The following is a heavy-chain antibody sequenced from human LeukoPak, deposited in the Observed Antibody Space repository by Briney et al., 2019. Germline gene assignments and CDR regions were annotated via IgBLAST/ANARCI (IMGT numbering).Heavy chain of an antibody. CDR1: GGSISSSSYY. CDR3: ARVSGYIYDDDDEDY. V-gene: IGHV4-39*07. Sequence: PSETLSLTCTVSGGSISSSSYYWGWIRQPPGKGLEWIGSIYYSGSTYYNPSLKSRVTISVDTSKNQFSLKLSSVTAADTAVYYCARVSGYIYDDDDEDYWGQGTLVTVSS. D-gene: IGHD5-18*01. CDR2: IYYSGST. J-gene: IGHJ4*02.